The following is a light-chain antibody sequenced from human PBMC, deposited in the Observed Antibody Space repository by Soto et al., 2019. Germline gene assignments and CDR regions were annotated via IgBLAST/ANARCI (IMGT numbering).Light chain of an antibody. CDR1: QSVSSY. V-gene: IGKV3-11*01. CDR3: QQRSNWPWT. Sequence: EIVMTQSPDTLYVSPGEGATLSCRASQSVSSYLAWYQQKPGQAPRLLIYDASNRATGIPARFSGSGSGTDFTLTISSLEPEDFAVYYCQQRSNWPWTFGQGTKVDIK. CDR2: DAS. J-gene: IGKJ1*01.